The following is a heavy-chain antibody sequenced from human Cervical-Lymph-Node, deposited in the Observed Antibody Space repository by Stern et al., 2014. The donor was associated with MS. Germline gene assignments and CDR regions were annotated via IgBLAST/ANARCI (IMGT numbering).Heavy chain of an antibody. CDR3: ATDYYFGMDV. J-gene: IGHJ6*02. CDR2: IWYDGTEK. Sequence: VQLVESGGGVVQPGRSLRLSCAASGFTFSTYGMHWVRQAPGKGLEWMSVIWYDGTEKYYADSMKGRFTVSRDNSQNTLYLQMNSLRAEDTAVYFCATDYYFGMDVWGQGTTVTVSS. CDR1: GFTFSTYG. V-gene: IGHV3-33*01.